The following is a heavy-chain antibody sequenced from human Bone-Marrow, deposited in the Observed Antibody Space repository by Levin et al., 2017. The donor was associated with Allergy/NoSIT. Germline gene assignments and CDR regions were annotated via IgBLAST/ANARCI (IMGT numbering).Heavy chain of an antibody. D-gene: IGHD3-10*01. Sequence: NSGGSLRLSCAASGFTFTDAWMNWVRQAPGKGLEWIGRIKSTSDGGTTDYAAPVKGRFTISREDSESTVYLLMNSLKIADTAIYYCTTLGSSRKFDYWGQGALVTVSS. CDR3: TTLGSSRKFDY. V-gene: IGHV3-15*01. CDR2: IKSTSDGGTT. CDR1: GFTFTDAW. J-gene: IGHJ4*02.